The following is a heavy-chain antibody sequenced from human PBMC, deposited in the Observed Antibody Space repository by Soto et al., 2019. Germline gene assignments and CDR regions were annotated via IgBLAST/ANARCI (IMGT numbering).Heavy chain of an antibody. D-gene: IGHD2-21*02. CDR1: GGTFSSYA. CDR3: ARVGYCGGDCSNNLEYYFDY. J-gene: IGHJ4*02. Sequence: ASVKVSCKASGGTFSSYAISWVRQAPGQGLEWMGGIIPIFGTANYAQKFQGRVTITADESTSTAYMELSSLRSEDTAVYYCARVGYCGGDCSNNLEYYFDYWGQGTLVTVSS. V-gene: IGHV1-69*13. CDR2: IIPIFGTA.